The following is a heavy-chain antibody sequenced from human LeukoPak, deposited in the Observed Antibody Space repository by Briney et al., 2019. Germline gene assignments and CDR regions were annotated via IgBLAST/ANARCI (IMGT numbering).Heavy chain of an antibody. CDR1: GGTFSSYA. V-gene: IGHV1-69*13. J-gene: IGHJ6*03. CDR3: ARSNGDYYYYYMDA. CDR2: IIPIFGTA. D-gene: IGHD4-17*01. Sequence: SVKVSCKASGGTFSSYAISWVRQAPGQGLEWMGGIIPIFGTANYAQKFQGRVTITADESTSTAYMELSSLRSEDTAVYYCARSNGDYYYYYMDAWGKGTTVTVSS.